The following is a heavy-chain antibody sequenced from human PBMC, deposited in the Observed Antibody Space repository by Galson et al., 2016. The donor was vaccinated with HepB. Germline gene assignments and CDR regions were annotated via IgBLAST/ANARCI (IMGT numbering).Heavy chain of an antibody. CDR1: GFTFSFSVYW. J-gene: IGHJ5*02. V-gene: IGHV3-7*04. CDR2: IAGDGNKK. CDR3: VRDDYGPAWLDP. Sequence: SLRLSCAASGFTFSFSVYWMSWVRQAPGKGLEWVANIAGDGNKKYYVDSVKGRFTISRDNAKNSLYLQMNSLRVEDTAVYYCVRDDYGPAWLDPRSQGTQVTVSS. D-gene: IGHD4/OR15-4a*01.